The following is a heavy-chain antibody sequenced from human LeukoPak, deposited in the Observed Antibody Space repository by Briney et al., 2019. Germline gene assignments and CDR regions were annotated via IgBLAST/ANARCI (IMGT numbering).Heavy chain of an antibody. Sequence: GGSLRLSCAASGFTFSSYSMNWVRQAPGKGLEWVSSISSSSSYIYYADSVKGRFTISRDNAKNSLYLQMNSLRAEDTAVYYCARDKTLGELTDNWFDPWGQGTLVTVSS. V-gene: IGHV3-21*01. CDR1: GFTFSSYS. D-gene: IGHD3-16*01. J-gene: IGHJ5*02. CDR2: ISSSSSYI. CDR3: ARDKTLGELTDNWFDP.